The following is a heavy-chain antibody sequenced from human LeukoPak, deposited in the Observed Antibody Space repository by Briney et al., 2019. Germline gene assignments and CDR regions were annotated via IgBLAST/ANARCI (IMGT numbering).Heavy chain of an antibody. V-gene: IGHV3-23*01. J-gene: IGHJ6*02. CDR3: ATDYGDYNYYYYGMAV. D-gene: IGHD4-17*01. Sequence: GGSLRLSCAASGFTFSSYAMSWVRQAPGKGLEWVSAISGSGGSTYYADSVKGRFTISRDNSKNTLYLQMNSLRAEDTAVYYCATDYGDYNYYYYGMAVWGQGTTVTVSS. CDR2: ISGSGGST. CDR1: GFTFSSYA.